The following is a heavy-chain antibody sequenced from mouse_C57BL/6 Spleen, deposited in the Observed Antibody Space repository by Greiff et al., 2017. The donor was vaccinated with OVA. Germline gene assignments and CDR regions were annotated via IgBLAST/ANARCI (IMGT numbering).Heavy chain of an antibody. CDR2: IDPETGGT. CDR3: ARGVPYYGSNCQSTYYAMDY. J-gene: IGHJ4*01. Sequence: VQLQQSGAELVRPGASVTLSCKASGYTFTDYEMHWVKQTPVHGLEWIGAIDPETGGTAYTQKFKGKAILTADKSSSTAYMELRSLTSEDSAVYYGARGVPYYGSNCQSTYYAMDYWGQGTSVTVSS. CDR1: GYTFTDYE. D-gene: IGHD1-1*01. V-gene: IGHV1-15*01.